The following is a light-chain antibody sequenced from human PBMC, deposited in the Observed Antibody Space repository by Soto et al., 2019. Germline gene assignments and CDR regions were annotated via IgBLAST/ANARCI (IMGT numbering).Light chain of an antibody. CDR1: QSVSSSY. CDR2: GAS. V-gene: IGKV3-20*01. CDR3: QQYGSWWT. Sequence: EIVLTQSPGTLSLSPGERATLSCRASQSVSSSYLAWYQQKPGQAPRLLIYGASSRATGIPDRFSGSGSGTDFTLTISRLEPEDFAVYYCQQYGSWWTFGQGTKGELK. J-gene: IGKJ1*01.